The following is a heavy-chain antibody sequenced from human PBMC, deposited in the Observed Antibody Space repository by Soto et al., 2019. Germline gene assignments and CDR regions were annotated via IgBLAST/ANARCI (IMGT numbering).Heavy chain of an antibody. Sequence: ASVKVACKASGYTFTSYGSGWGRQAHRQGLEWMGWISAYNGNTNYAQKLQGRVTMTTDTSTSTAYMELRSLRSDDTAVYYCARVSANLEWLLRSIDWFDPWGQGTLVTVSS. CDR1: GYTFTSYG. V-gene: IGHV1-18*04. CDR3: ARVSANLEWLLRSIDWFDP. D-gene: IGHD3-3*01. J-gene: IGHJ5*02. CDR2: ISAYNGNT.